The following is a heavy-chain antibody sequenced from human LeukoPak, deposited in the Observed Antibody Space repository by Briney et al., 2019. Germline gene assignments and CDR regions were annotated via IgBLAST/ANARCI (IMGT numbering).Heavy chain of an antibody. CDR3: ARGRSTVNHACSSTSCSNYYYYGMDV. CDR2: INHSGST. CDR1: GGSFSGYY. J-gene: IGHJ6*02. Sequence: SETLSLTCAVYGGSFSGYYWSWIRKPPGKGLEWMGEINHSGSTNYNPSLKSRVTISVDTSKNQFSLKLSSVTAADTAVYYCARGRSTVNHACSSTSCSNYYYYGMDVWGQGTTVTVSS. V-gene: IGHV4-34*01. D-gene: IGHD2-2*01.